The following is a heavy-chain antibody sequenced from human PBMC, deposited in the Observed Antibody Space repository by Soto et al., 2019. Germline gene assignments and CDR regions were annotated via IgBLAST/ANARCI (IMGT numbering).Heavy chain of an antibody. V-gene: IGHV1-8*01. CDR3: ASSDYGGGGFDY. Sequence: QVQLVQSGAEVKKPGASVKVSCKASGYTFTSYDINWVRQATGQGLEWMGWMNPNSGNTGYAQKFQGRVTMTKNTSKSTAYMELSGLRSEDTAVYYCASSDYGGGGFDYWGQGTLVTVSS. CDR2: MNPNSGNT. J-gene: IGHJ4*02. D-gene: IGHD4-17*01. CDR1: GYTFTSYD.